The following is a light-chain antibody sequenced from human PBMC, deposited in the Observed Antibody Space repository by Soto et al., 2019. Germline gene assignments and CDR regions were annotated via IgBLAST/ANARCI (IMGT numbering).Light chain of an antibody. Sequence: IQMTQSPSSVSAAVGDRVTITCRASQVISSWLAWYQQRPGTAPKLLIYGATTLRSGVPSRFSGSESGTLFTLTITSLQHAASATYYCQQASSFPLTFGGGTKGEIQ. CDR3: QQASSFPLT. V-gene: IGKV1-12*01. J-gene: IGKJ4*01. CDR1: QVISSW. CDR2: GAT.